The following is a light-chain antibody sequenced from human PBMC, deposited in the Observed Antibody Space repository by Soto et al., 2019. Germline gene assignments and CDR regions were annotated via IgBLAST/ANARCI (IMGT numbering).Light chain of an antibody. CDR3: QKYNSAHPIT. CDR2: AAS. CDR1: QGITYW. V-gene: IGKV1-27*01. Sequence: GDRATITCRASQGITYWLAWYQQRPGRAPKCLIYAASTLQSGVPSRFSGSGSGTDFTLTISSLKPEDVATYYCQKYNSAHPITFGQGTRLEI. J-gene: IGKJ5*01.